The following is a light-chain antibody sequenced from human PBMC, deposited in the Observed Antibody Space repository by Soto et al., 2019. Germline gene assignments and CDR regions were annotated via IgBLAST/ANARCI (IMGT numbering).Light chain of an antibody. CDR1: SSDVGGYKY. J-gene: IGLJ1*01. CDR3: TSYTSSSTPYV. Sequence: QSALTQPASVSASPGQSITISCTGTSSDVGGYKYVSWYQQYPGKAPKLMMYEVSNRPSGISNRFSGSKSGNTASLTITGLRAEDEGDYYCTSYTSSSTPYVFGTGTKVTVL. CDR2: EVS. V-gene: IGLV2-14*01.